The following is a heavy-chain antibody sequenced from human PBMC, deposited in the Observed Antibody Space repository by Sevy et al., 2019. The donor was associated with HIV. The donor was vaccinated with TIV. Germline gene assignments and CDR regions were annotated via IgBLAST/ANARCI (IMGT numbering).Heavy chain of an antibody. CDR1: GFTFSSYD. J-gene: IGHJ6*02. V-gene: IGHV3-30*18. CDR2: ILHDGSYR. Sequence: GGSLRLSCAASGFTFSSYDMHWVRQAPGKGLEWVAIILHDGSYREYIDSVRGRFTISSYNSKNTMYLQMNSLSIEDTAVDYCAKDRRAGGSYFSRYGLDVWGRGTTVTVSS. CDR3: AKDRRAGGSYFSRYGLDV. D-gene: IGHD3-10*01.